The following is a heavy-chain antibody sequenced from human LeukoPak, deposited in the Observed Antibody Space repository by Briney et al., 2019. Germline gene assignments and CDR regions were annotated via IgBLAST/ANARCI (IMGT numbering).Heavy chain of an antibody. CDR2: ISWNSGSI. Sequence: GGSLRLSCAASGFTFDDYAMHWVRRAPGKGLEWVSGISWNSGSIGYADSVKGRFTISRDNAKNSLYLQMNSLRAEDTALYYCAKERWLQYLGWYFDLWGRGTLVTVSS. CDR3: AKERWLQYLGWYFDL. D-gene: IGHD5-24*01. CDR1: GFTFDDYA. J-gene: IGHJ2*01. V-gene: IGHV3-9*01.